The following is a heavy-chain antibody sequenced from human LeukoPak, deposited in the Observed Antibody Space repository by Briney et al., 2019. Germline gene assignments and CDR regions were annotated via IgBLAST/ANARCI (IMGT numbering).Heavy chain of an antibody. V-gene: IGHV3-23*01. CDR2: ISGSGGST. CDR1: GFTFSSYE. D-gene: IGHD3/OR15-3a*01. Sequence: GGSLRLSCAASGFTFSSYEMNWVRQAPGKGLEWVSAISGSGGSTYYADSVKGRFTISRDNSKNTLYLQMNSLRAEDTAVYYCAKSGSWTYYFDYWGQGTLVTVSS. CDR3: AKSGSWTYYFDY. J-gene: IGHJ4*02.